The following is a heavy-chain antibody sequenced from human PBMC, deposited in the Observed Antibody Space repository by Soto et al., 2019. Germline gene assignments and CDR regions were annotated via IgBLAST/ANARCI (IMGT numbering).Heavy chain of an antibody. Sequence: SVKVSSKASGDTFSGYPINWVRQAPGEGLEWMGRIIPVFGTTNDAQRFEGRVTFTADESTNTAYMELRGLLSEDTAVYYCAKDGGFGELKYWGPGTLVTVSS. CDR2: IIPVFGTT. D-gene: IGHD3-10*01. CDR1: GDTFSGYP. V-gene: IGHV1-69*13. J-gene: IGHJ4*02. CDR3: AKDGGFGELKY.